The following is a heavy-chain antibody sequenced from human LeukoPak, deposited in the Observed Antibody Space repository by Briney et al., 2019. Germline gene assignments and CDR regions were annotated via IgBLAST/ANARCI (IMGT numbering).Heavy chain of an antibody. CDR3: AKLSMDSYYFDY. V-gene: IGHV3-30*18. CDR1: GFTFSSYG. CDR2: ISYDGSNK. Sequence: GESLKISCAASGFTFSSYGMHWVRQAPGKGLEWVAVISYDGSNKYYADSVKGRFTIPRDNSKNTLYLQMNSLRAEDTAVYYCAKLSMDSYYFDYWGQGTLVTVSS. J-gene: IGHJ4*02. D-gene: IGHD3/OR15-3a*01.